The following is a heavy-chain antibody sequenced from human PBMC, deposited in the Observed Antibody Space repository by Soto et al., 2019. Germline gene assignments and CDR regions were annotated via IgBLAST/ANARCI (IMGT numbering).Heavy chain of an antibody. CDR1: GFTFGRYA. Sequence: GGSLRLSCAASGFTFGRYALHWVRQAPGKGLEWVAVISYDGSNKYYADSVKGRFTISRDNSKNTLYLQMNSLRAEDTAVYYCARDCGLGMRYYYYGMDVWGQGTTVTVSS. CDR3: ARDCGLGMRYYYYGMDV. CDR2: ISYDGSNK. J-gene: IGHJ6*01. D-gene: IGHD3-10*01. V-gene: IGHV3-30-3*01.